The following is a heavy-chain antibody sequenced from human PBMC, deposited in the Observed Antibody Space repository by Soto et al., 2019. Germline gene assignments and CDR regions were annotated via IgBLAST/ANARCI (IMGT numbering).Heavy chain of an antibody. V-gene: IGHV4-30-4*01. J-gene: IGHJ5*02. D-gene: IGHD6-13*01. Sequence: QVQLQESGPGLVKPSQTLSLPCTVSGGSISSGDYYWSWIRQPPGKGLEWIGYSYYSGSTYYNPSLKSRVTISVDTSKNQFSLKLSSVTGADTAVYYCARDLTAAAGTSGVWFDPWGQGTLVTVSS. CDR2: SYYSGST. CDR3: ARDLTAAAGTSGVWFDP. CDR1: GGSISSGDYY.